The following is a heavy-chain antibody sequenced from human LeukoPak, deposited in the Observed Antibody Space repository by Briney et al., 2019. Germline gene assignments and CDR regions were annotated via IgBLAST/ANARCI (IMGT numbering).Heavy chain of an antibody. V-gene: IGHV1-18*04. Sequence: ASVKVSCKASGYTFTGYYVHWVRQAPGQGLEWMGWISAYNGNTNYAQKLQGRVTMTTDTSTSTAYMELRSLRSDDTAVYYCARDRTYCGGDCPAGLFDYWGQGTLVTVSS. CDR1: GYTFTGYY. D-gene: IGHD2-21*02. CDR3: ARDRTYCGGDCPAGLFDY. CDR2: ISAYNGNT. J-gene: IGHJ4*02.